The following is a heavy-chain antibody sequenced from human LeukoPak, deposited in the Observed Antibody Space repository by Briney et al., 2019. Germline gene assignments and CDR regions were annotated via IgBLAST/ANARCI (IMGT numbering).Heavy chain of an antibody. D-gene: IGHD4-11*01. V-gene: IGHV4-59*01. J-gene: IGHJ4*02. Sequence: PSETLSLTCTVSGGSISSYYWSWIRQPPGKGLEGIGYIYYSGSTNYNPSLKSRVTISVDTSKNQFSLKLSSVTAADTAVYYCAASPTTVTTPFDYRGQGTLVTVSS. CDR3: AASPTTVTTPFDY. CDR1: GGSISSYY. CDR2: IYYSGST.